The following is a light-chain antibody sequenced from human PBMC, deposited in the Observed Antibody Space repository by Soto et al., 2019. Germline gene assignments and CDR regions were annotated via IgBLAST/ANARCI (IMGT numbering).Light chain of an antibody. CDR2: DAS. CDR1: QSVSIY. CDR3: QQRTNWPPYT. J-gene: IGKJ2*01. Sequence: IVLTQSPATLSLSPGERATLSCRASQSVSIYLAWYQHKPGQAPRVLIYDASNRATGITARFSGSGSGTDFTLTISSLEPEDFAVDYCQQRTNWPPYTFGQGTKLEIK. V-gene: IGKV3-11*01.